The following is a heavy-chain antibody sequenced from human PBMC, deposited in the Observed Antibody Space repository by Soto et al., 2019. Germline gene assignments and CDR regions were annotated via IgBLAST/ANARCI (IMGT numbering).Heavy chain of an antibody. J-gene: IGHJ5*02. Sequence: QVQLVQSGAEVKKPGSSVKVSCKASGGTFSSYAISWVRQAPGQGLEWMGGIIPIFGTANYAQKFQGRVTITAEXXTXTXXMELSSLRSEDTAVYYCASMGYCSGGSCYDNWFDPWGQGTLVTVSS. D-gene: IGHD2-15*01. CDR3: ASMGYCSGGSCYDNWFDP. CDR1: GGTFSSYA. CDR2: IIPIFGTA. V-gene: IGHV1-69*12.